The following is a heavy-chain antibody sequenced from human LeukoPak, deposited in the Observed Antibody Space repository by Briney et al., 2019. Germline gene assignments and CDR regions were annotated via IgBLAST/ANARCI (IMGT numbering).Heavy chain of an antibody. CDR3: ARDIPTMVRGVIPRFDY. CDR1: GFSLSGYW. J-gene: IGHJ4*02. D-gene: IGHD3-10*01. CDR2: VSSSSSYI. Sequence: GGSLRLSCAASGFSLSGYWMHWVRQAPGKGLEWVSSVSSSSSYIYYADSVKGRFTISRDNAKNSLYLQMNSLRAEDTAVYYCARDIPTMVRGVIPRFDYWGQGTLVTVSS. V-gene: IGHV3-21*01.